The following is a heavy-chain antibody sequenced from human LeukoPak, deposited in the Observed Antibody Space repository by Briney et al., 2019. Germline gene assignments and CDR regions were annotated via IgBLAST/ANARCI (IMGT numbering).Heavy chain of an antibody. CDR3: ARSNSGSYYGLAY. D-gene: IGHD1-26*01. V-gene: IGHV1-2*02. J-gene: IGHJ4*02. CDR1: GYTFTGYY. Sequence: ASVKVSCKASGYTFTGYYMHWVRQAPGQGIEWMGWINPNSGGTNYAQKFQGRVTMTRDTSISTAYMELSRLRSDDTAVYYCARSNSGSYYGLAYWGQGTLVTVSS. CDR2: INPNSGGT.